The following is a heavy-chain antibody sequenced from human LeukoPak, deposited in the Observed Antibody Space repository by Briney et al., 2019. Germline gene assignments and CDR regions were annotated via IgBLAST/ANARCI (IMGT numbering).Heavy chain of an antibody. Sequence: GASVKVSCKAPAYRFTGNYMHWVRQAPGQGLEWMGWNNPNSGDTNYVQKFQGRVTMTRDVSISTAYMELSRLSSDDTAVDYCAFGTQEGPFDDWGQGTLVTVPS. D-gene: IGHD1-14*01. J-gene: IGHJ4*02. CDR3: AFGTQEGPFDD. CDR1: AYRFTGNY. V-gene: IGHV1-2*02. CDR2: NNPNSGDT.